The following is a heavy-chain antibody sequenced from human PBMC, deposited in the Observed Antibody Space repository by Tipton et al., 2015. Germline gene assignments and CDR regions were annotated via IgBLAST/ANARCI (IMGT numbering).Heavy chain of an antibody. CDR1: GGSISSSRYY. CDR3: ARDAGRYYDSSGLSWYFDL. Sequence: TLSLTCTGSGGSISSSRYYWAWIRQPPGKGLEWIGRLYFSGSTYYNPSLKSRVTISVDTSKNQFSLKLSSVTAADTAVYYCARDAGRYYDSSGLSWYFDLWGRGTLVTVSS. J-gene: IGHJ2*01. V-gene: IGHV4-39*07. CDR2: LYFSGST. D-gene: IGHD3-22*01.